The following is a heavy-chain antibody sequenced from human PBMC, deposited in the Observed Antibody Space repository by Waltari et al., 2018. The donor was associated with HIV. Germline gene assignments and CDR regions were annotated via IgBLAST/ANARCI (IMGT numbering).Heavy chain of an antibody. V-gene: IGHV3-48*01. Sequence: EVQLVESGGGLVQPGGSLRLSCAASGFTFTSSGMNWVRQAPGKGLEWVSFISSSSSTIYYADSVKGRFTISRDNAKNSLYLQMNSLRAEDTVVYYCARETYYYDSSGPYFDYWGQGTLVTVSS. CDR3: ARETYYYDSSGPYFDY. CDR2: ISSSSSTI. CDR1: GFTFTSSG. J-gene: IGHJ4*02. D-gene: IGHD3-22*01.